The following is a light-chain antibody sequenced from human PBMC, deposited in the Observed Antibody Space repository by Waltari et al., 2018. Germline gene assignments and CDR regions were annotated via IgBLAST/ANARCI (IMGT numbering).Light chain of an antibody. Sequence: DIQMTQSPSTLSASVGDRVTITCRASQSINSWLAWYQQKPGKAPNLLIYKASTLESGVPSRFNGSGSGTEFTLTISSLQPDDFATYYCQQYNSYSRTFGQGTKVEIK. CDR1: QSINSW. J-gene: IGKJ1*01. CDR2: KAS. CDR3: QQYNSYSRT. V-gene: IGKV1-5*03.